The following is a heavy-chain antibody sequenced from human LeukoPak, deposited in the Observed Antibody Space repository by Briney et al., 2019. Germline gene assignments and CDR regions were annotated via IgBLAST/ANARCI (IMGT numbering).Heavy chain of an antibody. CDR1: GFTFSDYY. CDR3: ARTHYYDSSGYYGI. D-gene: IGHD3-22*01. V-gene: IGHV3-11*01. J-gene: IGHJ3*02. Sequence: PGGSLRLSCAASGFTFSDYYMSWIRQAPGKGLEWVSYISSSGSTIYYADSVKGRFTIPRDNAKNSLYLQMNSLRAKDTAVYYCARTHYYDSSGYYGIWGQGTMVTVSS. CDR2: ISSSGSTI.